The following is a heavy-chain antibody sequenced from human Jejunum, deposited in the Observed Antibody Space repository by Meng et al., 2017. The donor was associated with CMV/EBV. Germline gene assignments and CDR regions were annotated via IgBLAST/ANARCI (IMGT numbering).Heavy chain of an antibody. J-gene: IGHJ4*02. CDR2: ISGSGIRNTDFTV. D-gene: IGHD3-10*01. CDR3: ARVRTSGIIGPHDS. Sequence: DYYLTWIRQAPGKGLEWISSISGSGIRNTDFTVQYADSVKGRFTISRDNAKNSLYLQMNSLRDADTALYYCARVRTSGIIGPHDSWGQGTLVTVSS. V-gene: IGHV3-11*01. CDR1: DYY.